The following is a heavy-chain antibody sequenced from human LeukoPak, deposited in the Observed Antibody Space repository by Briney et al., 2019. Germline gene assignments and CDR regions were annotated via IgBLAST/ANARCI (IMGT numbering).Heavy chain of an antibody. Sequence: PSETLSLTCTVSGGSISSYYWSWIRQPPGKGLEWIGYIYYSGSTNYNPSLKSRVTISVDTSKNQFSLKLSSVTAADTAVYYCARDVVLDAFDIWGQGTMVTVSS. CDR3: ARDVVLDAFDI. D-gene: IGHD2-21*01. J-gene: IGHJ3*02. V-gene: IGHV4-59*01. CDR2: IYYSGST. CDR1: GGSISSYY.